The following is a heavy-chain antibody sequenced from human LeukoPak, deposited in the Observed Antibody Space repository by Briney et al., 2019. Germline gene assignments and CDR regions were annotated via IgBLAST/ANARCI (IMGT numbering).Heavy chain of an antibody. D-gene: IGHD6-6*01. CDR1: GGTFSSYA. Sequence: SVKVSCKASGGTFSSYAISWVRQAPGQGLEWMGGIIPIFGTANYAQKFQGRVTITADESTSTAYMELSSLRSEDTAVYYCARDEKRIAARPIAFDIWGQGSMVTVSS. V-gene: IGHV1-69*13. J-gene: IGHJ3*02. CDR3: ARDEKRIAARPIAFDI. CDR2: IIPIFGTA.